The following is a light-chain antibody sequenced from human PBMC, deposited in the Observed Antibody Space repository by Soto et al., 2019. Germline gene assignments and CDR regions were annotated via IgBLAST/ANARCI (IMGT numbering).Light chain of an antibody. Sequence: DIQMTQSPSTLSASVGDRVTITCRASQGISSWLAWYQQKPGKAPKLLIYDASSLETGVPSRFSGSGSGTEFTLTISSLQPDDFATYYCQQYNSDPRTFGQGTKVEIK. V-gene: IGKV1-5*01. CDR3: QQYNSDPRT. CDR1: QGISSW. CDR2: DAS. J-gene: IGKJ1*01.